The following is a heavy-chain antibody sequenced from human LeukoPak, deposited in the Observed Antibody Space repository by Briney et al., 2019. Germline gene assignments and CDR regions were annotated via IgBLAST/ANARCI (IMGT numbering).Heavy chain of an antibody. CDR3: AKERGYGDYYFDY. D-gene: IGHD4-17*01. Sequence: GGSLRLSCAASGFTFSSYGMHWVRQAPSKGLEWVAVISYDGSNKYYADSVKGRFTISRDNSKNTLYLQMNSLRAEDTAVYYCAKERGYGDYYFDYWGQGTLVTVSS. CDR1: GFTFSSYG. V-gene: IGHV3-30*18. J-gene: IGHJ4*02. CDR2: ISYDGSNK.